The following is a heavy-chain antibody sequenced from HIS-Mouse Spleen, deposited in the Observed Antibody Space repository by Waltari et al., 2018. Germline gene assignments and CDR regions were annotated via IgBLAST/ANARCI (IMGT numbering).Heavy chain of an antibody. J-gene: IGHJ3*02. CDR2: INQSGST. D-gene: IGHD5-18*01. CDR3: ARARLDTGAFDI. CDR1: GGSFSGYY. V-gene: IGHV4-34*01. Sequence: QVQLQQWGAGLLKPSETLSLTCAVYGGSFSGYYWSWIRQPPGKGLEWIGEINQSGSTNYNPSLKSRVTISVDTSKNQFSLKLSSVTAADTAVYYCARARLDTGAFDIWGQGTMVTVSS.